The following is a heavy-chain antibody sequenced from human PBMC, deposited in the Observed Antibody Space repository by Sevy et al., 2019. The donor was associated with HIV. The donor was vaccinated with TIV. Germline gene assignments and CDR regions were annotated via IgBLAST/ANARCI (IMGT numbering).Heavy chain of an antibody. CDR1: GYILSRYG. CDR3: ANRGA. D-gene: IGHD6-25*01. V-gene: IGHV1-18*01. CDR2: ITASDGDT. J-gene: IGHJ5*02. Sequence: ASVKVSCKAFGYILSRYGVIWVRQAPGQGLEWMGWITASDGDTHYAQHLQGRVTMTTDTTSNTAYIEITSLRSDDTAVYYCANRGAWGQGTLVTVSS.